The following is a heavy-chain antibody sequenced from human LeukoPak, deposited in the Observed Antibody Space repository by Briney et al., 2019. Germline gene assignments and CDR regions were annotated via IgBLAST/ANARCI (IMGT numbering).Heavy chain of an antibody. J-gene: IGHJ5*02. CDR3: ARGPLLLWFGELLRTGGNWFDP. V-gene: IGHV1-8*01. CDR1: GYTFTSYD. D-gene: IGHD3-10*01. Sequence: GASVKVSCKASGYTFTSYDINWVRQATGQGLEWMGWMNPNSGNTGYAQKFQGRVTMTRNTSISTAYMELSSLRSEDTAVYYCARGPLLLWFGELLRTGGNWFDPWGQGTLVTVSS. CDR2: MNPNSGNT.